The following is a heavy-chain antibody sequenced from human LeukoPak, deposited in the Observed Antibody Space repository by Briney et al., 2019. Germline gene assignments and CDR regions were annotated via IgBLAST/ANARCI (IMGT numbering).Heavy chain of an antibody. Sequence: ASVKDSCKASGYTFTNYGISWVRQAPGQGLEWMGWISGFNGNTNYGQKVQGRVTMTTDTSTITAYMELRSLRSDDTAVYYCARMVRGVPYYYGMDVWGQGTTVTVSS. J-gene: IGHJ6*02. V-gene: IGHV1-18*01. D-gene: IGHD3-10*01. CDR3: ARMVRGVPYYYGMDV. CDR1: GYTFTNYG. CDR2: ISGFNGNT.